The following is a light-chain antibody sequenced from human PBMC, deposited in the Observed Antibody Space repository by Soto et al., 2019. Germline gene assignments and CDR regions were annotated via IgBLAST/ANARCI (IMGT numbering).Light chain of an antibody. V-gene: IGKV1-5*01. Sequence: DIRMTQSPSPLSASLGAKVTITGRASQGIGTCLAWYQQTPGRAPNLLIYDASSLQSGVPSRFSGSGSGTEFTLTISSLQPDDFATYFCQQFKTYPITFGQGTRLEIK. CDR2: DAS. CDR1: QGIGTC. J-gene: IGKJ5*01. CDR3: QQFKTYPIT.